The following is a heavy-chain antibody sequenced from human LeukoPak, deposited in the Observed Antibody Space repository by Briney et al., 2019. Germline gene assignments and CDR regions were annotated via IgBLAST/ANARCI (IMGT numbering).Heavy chain of an antibody. V-gene: IGHV4-4*07. CDR3: ARDYGSGYDSLFHFDY. J-gene: IGHJ4*02. Sequence: PSETLSLTCTVSGGSISSYYWSWIRQPAGKGLEWIGRIYTSGSTNYNPSLKSRVTMSVDTSKNQFFLKLSSVTAADTAVYYCARDYGSGYDSLFHFDYWGQGTLVTVSS. CDR1: GGSISSYY. D-gene: IGHD5-12*01. CDR2: IYTSGST.